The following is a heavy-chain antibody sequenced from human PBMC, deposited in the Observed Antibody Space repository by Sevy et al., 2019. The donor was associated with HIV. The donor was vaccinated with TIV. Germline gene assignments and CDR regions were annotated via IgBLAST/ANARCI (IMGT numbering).Heavy chain of an antibody. CDR1: GGSISSGDYY. CDR3: VRDQYCSGGSCSIPN. V-gene: IGHV4-30-4*01. Sequence: SETLSLTCTVSGGSISSGDYYWSWIRQPPGKGLEWIGYIYYSGSTYYNSSLKSRFTISVDTSKNQFSLKLTSVTAADTAVYYCVRDQYCSGGSCSIPNWGQGTLVTVSS. CDR2: IYYSGST. J-gene: IGHJ4*02. D-gene: IGHD2-15*01.